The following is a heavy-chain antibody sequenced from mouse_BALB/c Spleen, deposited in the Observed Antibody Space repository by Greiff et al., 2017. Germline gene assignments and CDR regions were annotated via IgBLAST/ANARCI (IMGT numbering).Heavy chain of an antibody. D-gene: IGHD1-1*01. CDR1: GYTFTSYT. J-gene: IGHJ4*01. V-gene: IGHV1-4*01. CDR3: ARGDYYGSSAYYAMDY. CDR2: INPSSGYT. Sequence: QVQLQQSGAELARPGASVKMSCKASGYTFTSYTMHWVKQRPGQGLEWIGYINPSSGYTNYNQKFKDKATLTADKSSSTAYMQLSSLTSEDSAVYYCARGDYYGSSAYYAMDYWGQGTSVTVSS.